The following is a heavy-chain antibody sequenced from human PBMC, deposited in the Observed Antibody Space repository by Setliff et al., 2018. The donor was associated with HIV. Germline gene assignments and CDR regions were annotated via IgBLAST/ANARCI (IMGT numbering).Heavy chain of an antibody. Sequence: SVKVSCKASGFTFNHYALSWVRQAPGQRPEWMGGTNPQSDIANYAQRFQGRVTITADHSTTTTYMELTSLRADDTAVYYCARGSGWYNYWGQGTLVTVSS. V-gene: IGHV1-69*10. D-gene: IGHD1-1*01. J-gene: IGHJ4*02. CDR1: GFTFNHYA. CDR3: ARGSGWYNY. CDR2: TNPQSDIA.